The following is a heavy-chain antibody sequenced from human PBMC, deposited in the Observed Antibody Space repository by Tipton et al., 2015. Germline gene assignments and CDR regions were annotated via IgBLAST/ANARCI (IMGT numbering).Heavy chain of an antibody. J-gene: IGHJ4*02. V-gene: IGHV5-51*01. CDR3: ARLGLDTSWWVDY. CDR2: FYPDDSDT. Sequence: QLVQSGAEVKKAGESLKISCKGSGYSFATYWIGWVRQMPGKGLEWMGIFYPDDSDTRYSPSFQGQVTISADKSISTAYLQWNSLKASDTAMYYCARLGLDTSWWVDYWGQGILVTVSS. CDR1: GYSFATYW. D-gene: IGHD2-8*02.